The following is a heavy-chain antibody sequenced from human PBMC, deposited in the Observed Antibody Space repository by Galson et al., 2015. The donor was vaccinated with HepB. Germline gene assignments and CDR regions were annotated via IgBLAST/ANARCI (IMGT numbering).Heavy chain of an antibody. CDR3: AKDRLRYCSGGSCYLDFDY. CDR1: GFTFSSYG. CDR2: ISYDGSNK. V-gene: IGHV3-30*18. Sequence: SLRLSCAASGFTFSSYGMHWVRQAPGKGLEWVAVISYDGSNKYYADSVKGRFTISRDNSKNTLYLQMNSLRAEDTAVYYCAKDRLRYCSGGSCYLDFDYWGQGTLVTVSS. D-gene: IGHD2-15*01. J-gene: IGHJ4*02.